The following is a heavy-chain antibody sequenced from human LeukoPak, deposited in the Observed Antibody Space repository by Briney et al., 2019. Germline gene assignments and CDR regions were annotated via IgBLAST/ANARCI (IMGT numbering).Heavy chain of an antibody. V-gene: IGHV4-59*01. J-gene: IGHJ4*02. CDR3: ARVSSGWYEYYFDY. CDR2: IYYSGST. CDR1: GGSISSYY. Sequence: SETLSLTCTVSGGSISSYYWSWIRQPPGKELEWIGYIYYSGSTNYNPSLKSRVTISVDTSKNQFSLKLSSVTAADTAVYYCARVSSGWYEYYFDYWGQGTLVTVSS. D-gene: IGHD6-19*01.